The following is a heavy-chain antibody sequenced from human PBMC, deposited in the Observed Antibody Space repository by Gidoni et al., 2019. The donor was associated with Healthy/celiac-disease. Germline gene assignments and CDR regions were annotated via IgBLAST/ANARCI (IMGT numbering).Heavy chain of an antibody. CDR3: ARISLALAEYSSSSGWFDP. CDR2: IYHSGST. D-gene: IGHD6-6*01. CDR1: GGSISSSNW. Sequence: QVQLPESGPGLVKPSGTLSLTCAVSGGSISSSNWWSWVRQPPGKGLEWIGEIYHSGSTNYNPSLKSRVTISVDKSKNQFSLKLSSVTAADTAVYYCARISLALAEYSSSSGWFDPWGQGTLVTVSS. J-gene: IGHJ5*02. V-gene: IGHV4-4*02.